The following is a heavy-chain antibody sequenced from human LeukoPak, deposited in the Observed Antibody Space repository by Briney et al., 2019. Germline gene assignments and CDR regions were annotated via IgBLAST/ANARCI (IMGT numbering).Heavy chain of an antibody. CDR3: AEAYCGGDCYHYYGMDI. CDR2: IIPILGIA. CDR1: GGTFSSYA. V-gene: IGHV1-69*04. J-gene: IGHJ6*02. D-gene: IGHD2-21*02. Sequence: ASVKVPCKASGGTFSSYAISWVRQAPGQGLEWMGRIIPILGIANYAQKFQGRVTITADKSTSTAYMELSSLRSEDTAVYYCAEAYCGGDCYHYYGMDIWGQGTTVTVSS.